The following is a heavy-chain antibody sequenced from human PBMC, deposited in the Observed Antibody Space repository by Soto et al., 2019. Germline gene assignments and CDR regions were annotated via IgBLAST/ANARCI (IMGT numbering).Heavy chain of an antibody. CDR2: VYHSGAT. J-gene: IGHJ5*02. CDR3: ARERSLVRPTGWFEP. V-gene: IGHV4-38-2*02. Sequence: PSETLSLTCGVSGYSMTSGFYWAWIRQAPGKGLEWIGSVYHSGATYYNPSLQSRVAISEDTSKNQFFLNLNSVSAADAGTYYCARERSLVRPTGWFEPWGQGIQVTVSS. D-gene: IGHD6-13*01. CDR1: GYSMTSGFY.